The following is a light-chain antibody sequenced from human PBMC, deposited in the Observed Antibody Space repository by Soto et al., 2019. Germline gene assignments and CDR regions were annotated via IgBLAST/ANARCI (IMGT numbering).Light chain of an antibody. Sequence: QSVLTQPPSVSRAPGQRVTTSCTGSSSNIGATYDVQWYQQLPGTAPKLLIYGNSNRPSGVPDRFSGSKSGTSASLAITGLQADDEADYYCQSYDSSLSAHYVFGTGTKVTVL. CDR3: QSYDSSLSAHYV. J-gene: IGLJ1*01. CDR1: SSNIGATYD. V-gene: IGLV1-40*01. CDR2: GNS.